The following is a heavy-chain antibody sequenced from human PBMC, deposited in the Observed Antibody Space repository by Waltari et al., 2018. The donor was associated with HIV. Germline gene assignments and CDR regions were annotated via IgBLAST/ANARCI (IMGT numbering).Heavy chain of an antibody. CDR1: GYTFTSYD. Sequence: QVQLVQSGAEVKKPGASVKGSCKASGYTFTSYDINWGRQATGQWLEWMGWMNTNSGNTGYSQTLQGRVTMTGNTSITTAYMELSSLRSEATAGYYCARMRGARMDVWGQGTTVTVSS. J-gene: IGHJ6*02. CDR3: ARMRGARMDV. CDR2: MNTNSGNT. V-gene: IGHV1-8*01.